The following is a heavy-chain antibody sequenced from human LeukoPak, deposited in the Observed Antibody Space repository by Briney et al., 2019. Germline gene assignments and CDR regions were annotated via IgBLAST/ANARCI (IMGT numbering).Heavy chain of an antibody. CDR3: ARTYSNWDY. J-gene: IGHJ4*02. Sequence: GGSLRLSCAASGFTFSTYGMHWVRQAPGKGLEWVAFIKYDGSNKYYADSVKGRFTISRDNAKNTLYLQMNSLRAEDTAVYYCARTYSNWDYWGQGTLVTVSS. CDR2: IKYDGSNK. D-gene: IGHD4-11*01. CDR1: GFTFSTYG. V-gene: IGHV3-33*01.